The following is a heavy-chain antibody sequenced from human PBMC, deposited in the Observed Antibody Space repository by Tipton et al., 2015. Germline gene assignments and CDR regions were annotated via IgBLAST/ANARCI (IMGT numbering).Heavy chain of an antibody. CDR1: GDSISTGGYY. CDR2: IYYSGST. V-gene: IGHV4-31*03. J-gene: IGHJ6*02. CDR3: ASGVGVPGRFGMDV. D-gene: IGHD3-3*01. Sequence: GLVKPSGTLSLTCSVSGDSISTGGYYWSWIRQHPGKGLEWIGYIYYSGSTYYNPSLKGRVTISADTSKNQFSLQLRSVTAADTAVYYCASGVGVPGRFGMDVWGQGTTVTVSS.